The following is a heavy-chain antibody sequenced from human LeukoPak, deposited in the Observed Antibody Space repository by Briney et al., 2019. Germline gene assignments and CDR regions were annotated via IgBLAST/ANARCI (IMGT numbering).Heavy chain of an antibody. CDR1: GYTFTSYG. D-gene: IGHD3-10*01. V-gene: IGHV1-18*01. Sequence: GASVKVSCKASGYTFTSYGISWVRQAPGQGLEWMGWISAYNGNTNYAQKLQGRVTMTTDTSTSTAYMELRSLRSDDTAVYYCARDQLWFGETLNWYFDLWGRGTLVTVSS. J-gene: IGHJ2*01. CDR3: ARDQLWFGETLNWYFDL. CDR2: ISAYNGNT.